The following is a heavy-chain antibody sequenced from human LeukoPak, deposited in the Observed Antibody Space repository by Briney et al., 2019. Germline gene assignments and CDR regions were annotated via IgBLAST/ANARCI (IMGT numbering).Heavy chain of an antibody. CDR1: GGSISSYY. D-gene: IGHD3-10*01. V-gene: IGHV4-34*01. J-gene: IGHJ4*02. CDR2: INHSGST. Sequence: SETLSLTCTVSGGSISSYYWSWIRQPPGKGLEWIGEINHSGSTNYNPSLKSRVTISVDTSKNQFSLKLSSVTAADTAVYYCARSGRYGSGSYYNYWGQGTLVTVSS. CDR3: ARSGRYGSGSYYNY.